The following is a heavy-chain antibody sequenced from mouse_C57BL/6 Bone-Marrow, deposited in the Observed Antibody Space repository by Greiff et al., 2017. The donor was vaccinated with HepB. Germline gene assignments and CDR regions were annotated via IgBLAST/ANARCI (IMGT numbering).Heavy chain of an antibody. J-gene: IGHJ4*01. CDR1: GYAFTNYL. D-gene: IGHD2-4*01. V-gene: IGHV1-54*01. CDR2: INPGSGGT. Sequence: QVQLQQSGAELVRPGTSVKVSCKASGYAFTNYLIEWVKQRPGQGLEWIGVINPGSGGTNYNEKFKGKATLTADKSSSTAYMQLSSLTSEDSAVYFCARRNDYPTYAMDYWGQGTSVTVSS. CDR3: ARRNDYPTYAMDY.